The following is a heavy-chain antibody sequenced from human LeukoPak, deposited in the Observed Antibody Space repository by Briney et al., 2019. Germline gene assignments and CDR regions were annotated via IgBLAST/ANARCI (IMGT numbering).Heavy chain of an antibody. CDR1: ILPLNRYS. Sequence: GGSVRLSCAASILPLNRYSIKGARQAPGKGLECGSSISGSSSYIYYADSVKGRFTISRDNAKNSLYLQMNSLRAEDTAVYYCARGFVDDAFDIWGQGTMVTVSS. D-gene: IGHD3-3*01. V-gene: IGHV3-21*01. J-gene: IGHJ3*02. CDR3: ARGFVDDAFDI. CDR2: ISGSSSYI.